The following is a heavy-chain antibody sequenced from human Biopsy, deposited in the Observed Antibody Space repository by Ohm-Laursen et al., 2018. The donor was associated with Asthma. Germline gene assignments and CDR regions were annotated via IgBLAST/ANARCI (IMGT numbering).Heavy chain of an antibody. CDR3: ARVKDGYNFDY. D-gene: IGHD5-24*01. V-gene: IGHV4-4*02. J-gene: IGHJ4*02. CDR2: IYHSGST. Sequence: SETLSLTCAVSGGSISSSNWWSWVRQPPGKGLEWIGEIYHSGSTNYNPSLKSRVTISVDRSKNQFSLKLSSVAAADTAVYYCARVKDGYNFDYWGQGTLVTVSS. CDR1: GGSISSSNW.